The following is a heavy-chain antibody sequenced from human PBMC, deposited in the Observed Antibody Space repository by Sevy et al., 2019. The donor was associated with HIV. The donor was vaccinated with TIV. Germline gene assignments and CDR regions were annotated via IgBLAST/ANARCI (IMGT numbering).Heavy chain of an antibody. V-gene: IGHV3-30-3*01. CDR1: GFTFSSYA. CDR2: ISYDGSNK. CDR3: AREDEPDYYYFDMDV. Sequence: GGSLRLSCAASGFTFSSYAMHWVRQAPGKGLEWVAVISYDGSNKYYADSVKGRFTISRDNSKTTLYLQMDGLRAEDTALYYCAREDEPDYYYFDMDVWGQGTTVTVSS. J-gene: IGHJ6*02.